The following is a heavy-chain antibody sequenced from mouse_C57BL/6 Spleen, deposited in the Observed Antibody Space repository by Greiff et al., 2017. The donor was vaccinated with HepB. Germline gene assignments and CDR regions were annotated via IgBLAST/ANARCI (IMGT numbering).Heavy chain of an antibody. CDR3: ARVGQLRLRKDAMDY. V-gene: IGHV1-50*01. CDR2: IDPSDSYT. Sequence: QVQLQHPGAELVKPGASVKLSCKASGYTFTSYWMQWVKQRPGQGLEWIGEIDPSDSYTNYNQKFKGKATLTVDTSSSTAYMQLSSLTSEDSAVYYCARVGQLRLRKDAMDYWGQGTSVTVSS. CDR1: GYTFTSYW. D-gene: IGHD3-2*02. J-gene: IGHJ4*01.